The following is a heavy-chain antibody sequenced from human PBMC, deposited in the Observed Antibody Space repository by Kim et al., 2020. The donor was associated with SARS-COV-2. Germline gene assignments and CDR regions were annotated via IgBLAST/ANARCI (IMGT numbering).Heavy chain of an antibody. CDR2: IYYSGST. J-gene: IGHJ6*02. CDR1: GDSISSTTDY. V-gene: IGHV4-39*01. D-gene: IGHD1-1*01. Sequence: SETLSLTCTVSGDSISSTTDYWGWIRQPPGKGLEWIGTIYYSGSTYYNPSLKSRITISVDLSKNHFSLKLSSVTAADTAVYYCARHGNGRSYYYYGMDVWGQGTTVTVSS. CDR3: ARHGNGRSYYYYGMDV.